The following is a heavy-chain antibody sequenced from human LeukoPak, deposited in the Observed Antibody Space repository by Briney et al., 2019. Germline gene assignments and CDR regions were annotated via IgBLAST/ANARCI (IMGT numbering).Heavy chain of an antibody. CDR2: INSDGGST. CDR3: ARRVGYYFVS. CDR1: GFTFSSYW. D-gene: IGHD3-3*01. J-gene: IGHJ5*01. V-gene: IGHV3-74*01. Sequence: PGGSPRLSCVASGFTFSSYWIHWVRQAPGKGLVWVSRINSDGGSTDYADSVKGRFTISRDNAKNSLYLQMNSLRAEDTAVYYCARRVGYYFVSWGQGTLVTVSS.